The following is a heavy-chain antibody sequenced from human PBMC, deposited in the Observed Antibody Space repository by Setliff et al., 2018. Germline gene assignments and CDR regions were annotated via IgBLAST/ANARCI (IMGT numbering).Heavy chain of an antibody. CDR3: ARGSGSFDN. CDR2: INSDGSTT. CDR1: GFTFSTYW. J-gene: IGHJ4*02. D-gene: IGHD1-26*01. V-gene: IGHV3-74*01. Sequence: PGGSLRLSCAASGFTFSTYWMHWVRQAPGKGLVWVSRINSDGSTTSYADSAKGRFTISRDNTMNTLYLQMNSLRADDTALYYCARGSGSFDNWGRGTLVTVS.